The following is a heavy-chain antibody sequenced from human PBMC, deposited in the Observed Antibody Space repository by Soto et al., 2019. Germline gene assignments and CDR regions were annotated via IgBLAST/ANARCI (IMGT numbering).Heavy chain of an antibody. D-gene: IGHD5-18*01. V-gene: IGHV4-38-2*01. CDR1: GYSISSGYY. J-gene: IGHJ6*02. CDR3: VVDPDTAMTHYHHYGMDF. CDR2: IYHSGST. Sequence: SETLSLTCAVSGYSISSGYYWGWIRQPPGKGLEWIGSIYHSGSTYYNPSLKSRVTISVDTSKNQFSLKLSSVTAADTAVYYCVVDPDTAMTHYHHYGMDFCGHGTSGTVSS.